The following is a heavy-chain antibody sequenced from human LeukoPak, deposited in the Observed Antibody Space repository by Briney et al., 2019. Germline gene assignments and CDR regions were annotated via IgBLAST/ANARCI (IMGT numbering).Heavy chain of an antibody. D-gene: IGHD5-18*01. Sequence: PSETLSLTCIVSGGSISSSSNYWGWIRQPPGKGLEGSGSIYYSGSTYYNPSLKRRVTISVDTSKNQFSLHLRSVTAADTAVYYCARDRMGTVMVPIDYWGQGTLVTVSS. J-gene: IGHJ4*02. CDR1: GGSISSSSNY. CDR2: IYYSGST. CDR3: ARDRMGTVMVPIDY. V-gene: IGHV4-39*07.